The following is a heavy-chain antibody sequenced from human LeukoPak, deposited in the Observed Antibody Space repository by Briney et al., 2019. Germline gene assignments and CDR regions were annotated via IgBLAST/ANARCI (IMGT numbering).Heavy chain of an antibody. V-gene: IGHV3-21*06. CDR3: ASYTLWYGDS. D-gene: IGHD3-10*01. Sequence: GWSLTLSCAASGFRFSKSSMLWFRQAPGKGLDWVSSISIGSSPYTYYADSLKGRFTISRDNAKNSVCLQMNSLRPEDTAVYYCASYTLWYGDSWGQGTLVTVSS. J-gene: IGHJ4*02. CDR1: GFRFSKSS. CDR2: ISIGSSPYT.